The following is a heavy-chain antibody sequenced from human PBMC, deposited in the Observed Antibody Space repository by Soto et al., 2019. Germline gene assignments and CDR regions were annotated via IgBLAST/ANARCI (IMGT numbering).Heavy chain of an antibody. V-gene: IGHV1-69*02. CDR2: IIPILGIA. CDR3: ASQGKSPDGLWLQGDWFDP. D-gene: IGHD2-8*01. CDR1: GGTFSSYT. Sequence: QVQLVQSGAEVKKPGSSVKVSCKASGGTFSSYTISWVRQAPGQGLEWMGRIIPILGIANYAQKFQGRVTITADKSTSTAYMELSSLRSEDTAVYYCASQGKSPDGLWLQGDWFDPWGQGTLVIVSS. J-gene: IGHJ5*02.